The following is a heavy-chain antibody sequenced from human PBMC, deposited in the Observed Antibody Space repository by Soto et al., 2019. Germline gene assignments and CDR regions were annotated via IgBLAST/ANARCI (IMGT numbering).Heavy chain of an antibody. Sequence: EVQLVESGGGLVQPGRSLRLSCAASGFTFDDHAMHWVRQAPGKGLEWVSSISWNGDTVAYADSVKGRFTISRDNAKNSLYLQMDSLRSEDTAFYYCARDTLGGYCADDMCYNGAFDVWGQGTLLAVSS. D-gene: IGHD2-15*01. J-gene: IGHJ4*02. CDR1: GFTFDDHA. CDR2: ISWNGDTV. V-gene: IGHV3-9*01. CDR3: ARDTLGGYCADDMCYNGAFDV.